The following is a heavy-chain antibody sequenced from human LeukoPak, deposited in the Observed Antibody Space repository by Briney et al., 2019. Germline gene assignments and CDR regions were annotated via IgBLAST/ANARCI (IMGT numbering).Heavy chain of an antibody. CDR1: GYTFTGNY. J-gene: IGHJ4*02. V-gene: IGHV1-2*06. CDR2: INPNSGGT. Sequence: ASVKVTCKXSGYTFTGNYMHLERQSPGQGLEWMGRINPNSGGTNYAQKFQGRVTMTRDTSISTAYMELSRLRSDDTAVYYCARIDYWGQGTLVTVSS. CDR3: ARIDY.